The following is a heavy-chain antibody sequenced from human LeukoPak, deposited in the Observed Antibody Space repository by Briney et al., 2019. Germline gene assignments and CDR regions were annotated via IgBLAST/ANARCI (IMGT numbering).Heavy chain of an antibody. V-gene: IGHV3-74*01. CDR3: ARVYSSGWYLGAFDI. CDR2: INSDGSST. J-gene: IGHJ3*02. Sequence: GGSLRLSCAASGFTFSSYWMHWVRQAPGKGLVWVSRINSDGSSTSYADSVKGRFTISRDNAKNTLYLQMSSLRAEDTAVYYCARVYSSGWYLGAFDIWGQGTMVTVSS. D-gene: IGHD6-19*01. CDR1: GFTFSSYW.